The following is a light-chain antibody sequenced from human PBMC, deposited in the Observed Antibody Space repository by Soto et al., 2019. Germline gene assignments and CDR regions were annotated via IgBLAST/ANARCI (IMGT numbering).Light chain of an antibody. CDR3: SSYRSIGSLV. J-gene: IGLJ1*01. Sequence: QSALTQPASVSGSPGQSITISCTGTSSDVGGYNYVSWYQQHPGKAPKVMIYEVSNRPSGVSNRFSGSKSGNTASLTISGLQAEDEADYHCSSYRSIGSLVFGTATKLTVL. V-gene: IGLV2-14*01. CDR2: EVS. CDR1: SSDVGGYNY.